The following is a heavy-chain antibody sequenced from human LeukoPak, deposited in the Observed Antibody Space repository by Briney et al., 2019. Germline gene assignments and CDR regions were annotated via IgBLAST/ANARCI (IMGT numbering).Heavy chain of an antibody. CDR2: IIPIFGIA. J-gene: IGHJ5*02. CDR3: ARDRVRAEAGTRIAPPPKNGFDP. Sequence: GSSVKVSCKASGGTFSSYAISWVRQAPGQGLEWMGRIIPIFGIANYAQKFQGRVTITADKSTSTAYMELSSLRSEDTAVYYCARDRVRAEAGTRIAPPPKNGFDPWGRGTLVTVS. V-gene: IGHV1-69*04. D-gene: IGHD1-1*01. CDR1: GGTFSSYA.